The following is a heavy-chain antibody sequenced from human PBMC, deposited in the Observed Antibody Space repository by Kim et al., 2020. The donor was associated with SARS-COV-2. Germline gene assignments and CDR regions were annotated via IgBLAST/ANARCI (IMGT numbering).Heavy chain of an antibody. CDR3: AKGQYNYIYSASDY. Sequence: AVSVKGRFTISRDNSKNTLFLQMNRLRAEDTALYYCAKGQYNYIYSASDYWGQGTLVTVSS. D-gene: IGHD3-10*01. J-gene: IGHJ4*02. V-gene: IGHV3-23*01.